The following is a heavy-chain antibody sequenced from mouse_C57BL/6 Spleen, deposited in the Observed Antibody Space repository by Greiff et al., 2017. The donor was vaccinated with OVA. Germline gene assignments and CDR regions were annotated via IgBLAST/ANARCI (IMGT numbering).Heavy chain of an antibody. CDR3: ARKIIITTVVANWYFDV. CDR1: GYTFTSYW. Sequence: QVQLQQPGAELVKPGASVKMSCKASGYTFTSYWITWVKQRPGQGLEWIGDIYPGSGSTNYNEKFKSKATLTVDTSSSTAYMQLSSLTSEDSAVYYCARKIIITTVVANWYFDVWGTGTTVTVSS. J-gene: IGHJ1*03. D-gene: IGHD1-1*01. CDR2: IYPGSGST. V-gene: IGHV1-55*01.